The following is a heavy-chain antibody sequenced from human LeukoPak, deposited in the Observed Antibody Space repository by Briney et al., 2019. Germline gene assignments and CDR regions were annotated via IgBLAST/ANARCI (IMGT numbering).Heavy chain of an antibody. CDR2: INSGGSST. CDR1: GFTFSSYA. Sequence: GGSVRLSCAASGFTFSSYAMSWVRQAPGKGLVWVSRINSGGSSTSYADSVKGRFTISRDNAKNTLYLHMNSLRAEDTAVYYRARDRSSWDYYYYYGMDVWGQGTTVTVSS. J-gene: IGHJ6*02. V-gene: IGHV3-74*01. CDR3: ARDRSSWDYYYYYGMDV. D-gene: IGHD6-13*01.